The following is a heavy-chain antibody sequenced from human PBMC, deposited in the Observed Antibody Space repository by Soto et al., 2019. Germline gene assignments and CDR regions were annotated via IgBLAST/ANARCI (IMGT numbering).Heavy chain of an antibody. Sequence: EVQLLESGGGLVQPGGSLRLSCAASGFTFSSYAMSWVRQAPGKGLEWVSAISGSGGSTYYADSVKGRFTISRDNSKNTLCLQMSSLRAEGTGVYDCAKDGCRGGSGFFDCWGQGTLVT. V-gene: IGHV3-23*01. CDR2: ISGSGGST. D-gene: IGHD2-15*01. CDR1: GFTFSSYA. CDR3: AKDGCRGGSGFFDC. J-gene: IGHJ4*02.